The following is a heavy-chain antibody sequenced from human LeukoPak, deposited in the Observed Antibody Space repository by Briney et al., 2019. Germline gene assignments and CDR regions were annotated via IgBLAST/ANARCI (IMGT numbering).Heavy chain of an antibody. V-gene: IGHV5-51*01. Sequence: GESLKISCTGSGYSFATYWIGWVRQMPGKGLEWMGTIFPGDPDTRYSPSFQGQVTISADKSVSTAYLQWSSLKASDTAMYYCARAAYGSGTYFTRSFDYWGQGTLVTVSS. D-gene: IGHD3-10*01. CDR1: GYSFATYW. J-gene: IGHJ4*02. CDR3: ARAAYGSGTYFTRSFDY. CDR2: IFPGDPDT.